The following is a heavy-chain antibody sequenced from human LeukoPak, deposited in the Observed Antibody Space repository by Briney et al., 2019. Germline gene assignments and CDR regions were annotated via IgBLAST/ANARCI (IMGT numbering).Heavy chain of an antibody. CDR1: GGSIRSFY. D-gene: IGHD1-26*01. J-gene: IGHJ4*02. Sequence: PSETLSLTCTVSGGSIRSFYWSWIRQPPGKGLEWIGYIYYSGSTNYNPSLKSRVTISVDTSKNQFSLKLSSVTAADTAVYYCARGSGSYLDYWGQGTLVTVSS. CDR2: IYYSGST. CDR3: ARGSGSYLDY. V-gene: IGHV4-59*01.